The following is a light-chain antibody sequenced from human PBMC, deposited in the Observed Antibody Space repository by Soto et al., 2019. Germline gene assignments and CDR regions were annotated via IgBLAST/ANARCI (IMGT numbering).Light chain of an antibody. CDR1: QSVSSY. CDR3: QQRSNWPPYT. Sequence: EIVLTQSPATLSLSPGERATLSCRASQSVSSYLAWYQQKPGQAPRLLIYDASNRATGIPARFSGSGSGTDFTLTTSSLEPEDFAVYYYQQRSNWPPYTFGQGAKLGSK. J-gene: IGKJ2*01. CDR2: DAS. V-gene: IGKV3-11*01.